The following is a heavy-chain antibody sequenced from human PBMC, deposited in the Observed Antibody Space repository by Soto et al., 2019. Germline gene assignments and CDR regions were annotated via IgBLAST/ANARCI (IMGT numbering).Heavy chain of an antibody. D-gene: IGHD3-3*01. CDR3: ARDWTGDTCPCLDV. CDR1: GFTFSNYA. J-gene: IGHJ6*02. Sequence: EVQLLESGGGLVQPGGSLRLSCAAAGFTFSNYALTGVRQSQGKGLEWVSTLSGSGGSTYYADSVRGRFTISRDNSKNTLVLKMNSLRVEDTAIYYCARDWTGDTCPCLDVWGQGTTVSVSS. V-gene: IGHV3-23*01. CDR2: LSGSGGST.